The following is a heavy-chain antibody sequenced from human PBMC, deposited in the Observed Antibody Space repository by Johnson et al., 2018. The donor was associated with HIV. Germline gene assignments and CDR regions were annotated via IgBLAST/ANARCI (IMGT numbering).Heavy chain of an antibody. CDR3: TTVYCSSTSCYSYAFDI. Sequence: EVQLVESGGGVVQPGRPLRLSCAASGFTFSNAWMSWVRQAPGKGLEWVGRIKSKTDGGTTDYAAPVKGRFTISRDDSKNTLYLQMNSLKIEDTAVYYCTTVYCSSTSCYSYAFDIWGQGTMVTVSS. CDR2: IKSKTDGGTT. D-gene: IGHD2-2*01. V-gene: IGHV3-15*01. J-gene: IGHJ3*02. CDR1: GFTFSNAW.